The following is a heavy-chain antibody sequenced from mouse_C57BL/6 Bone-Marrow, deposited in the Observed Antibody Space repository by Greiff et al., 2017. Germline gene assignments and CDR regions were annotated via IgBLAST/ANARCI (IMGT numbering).Heavy chain of an antibody. Sequence: QVHVKQPGAELVRPGSSVKLSCKASGYTFTSYWMDWVKQRPGQGLEWIGNIYPSDSETHYNQKFKDKATLTVDKSSSTAYMQRSSLTSEDSAVYYCGRGDYGSGFDYWGQGTTLTVSS. CDR3: GRGDYGSGFDY. CDR1: GYTFTSYW. CDR2: IYPSDSET. D-gene: IGHD1-1*01. V-gene: IGHV1-61*01. J-gene: IGHJ2*01.